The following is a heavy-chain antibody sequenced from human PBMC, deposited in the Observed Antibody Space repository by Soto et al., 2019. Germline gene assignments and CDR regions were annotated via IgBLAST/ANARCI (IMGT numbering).Heavy chain of an antibody. CDR1: GVSISSSSYY. V-gene: IGHV4-39*01. J-gene: IGHJ5*02. Sequence: PSETLSLTCTVSGVSISSSSYYWGWIRQPPGKGLEWIGTIYYSGSTNYSPSLTSRVTISVDTSKNQFSLKLSSVTAADTAVYYCARIAMVRGVRKNWFDPWGQGTLVTVSS. CDR3: ARIAMVRGVRKNWFDP. CDR2: IYYSGST. D-gene: IGHD3-10*01.